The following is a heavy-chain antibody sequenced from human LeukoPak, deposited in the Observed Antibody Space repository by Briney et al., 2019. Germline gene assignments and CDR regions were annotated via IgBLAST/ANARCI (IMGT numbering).Heavy chain of an antibody. Sequence: GGSLRLSCAASGFTFSSYWMSWVRQAPGKGLEWVANIKQDGSEKYYVDSVKGRFTISRDNAKNSLYLQMNSLRAEDTAVYYCARAPLVATGYYFDDWGQGTLVTVSS. CDR1: GFTFSSYW. CDR3: ARAPLVATGYYFDD. D-gene: IGHD5-12*01. J-gene: IGHJ4*02. CDR2: IKQDGSEK. V-gene: IGHV3-7*01.